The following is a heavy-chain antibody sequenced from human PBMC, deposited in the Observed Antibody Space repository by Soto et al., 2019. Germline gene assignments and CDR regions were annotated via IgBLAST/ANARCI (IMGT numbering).Heavy chain of an antibody. CDR2: ISYDGSNK. CDR1: GFTFSSYA. D-gene: IGHD1-26*01. Sequence: QVQLVESGGGVVQPGRSLRLSCAASGFTFSSYAMHWVRQAPGKGLEWVAVISYDGSNKYYADSVKGRFTISRDNSKNTLYLLMNSLRAEDTAVSYCARTPRGQWELPYYYYGMDVWGQGTTVIVSS. V-gene: IGHV3-30-3*01. CDR3: ARTPRGQWELPYYYYGMDV. J-gene: IGHJ6*02.